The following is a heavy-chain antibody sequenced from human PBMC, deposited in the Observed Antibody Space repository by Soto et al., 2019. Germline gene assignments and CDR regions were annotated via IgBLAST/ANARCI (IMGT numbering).Heavy chain of an antibody. D-gene: IGHD3-9*01. Sequence: GGSLRLSCAASGFTVSSNYMSWVRQAPGKGLEWVSVIYSGGSTYYADSVKSRFTISRDNSKNTLYLQMNSLRAEDMAVYYCARARRPRGYYDILTGYYYFDYWGQGTLVTVSS. V-gene: IGHV3-66*01. J-gene: IGHJ4*02. CDR1: GFTVSSNY. CDR3: ARARRPRGYYDILTGYYYFDY. CDR2: IYSGGST.